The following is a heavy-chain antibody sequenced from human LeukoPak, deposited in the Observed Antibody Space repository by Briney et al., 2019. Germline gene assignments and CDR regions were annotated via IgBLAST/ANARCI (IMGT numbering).Heavy chain of an antibody. CDR2: MNPNTGNT. CDR1: GYTFTSYD. D-gene: IGHD2-2*01. J-gene: IGHJ3*02. Sequence: AASVKVSCKASGYTFTSYDINWVRQATGQGLEWMGWMNPNTGNTGYAQKFQGRVTITRNTSISTAYMELSSLRSEDTAVYYCARGNLQLLIDIWGQGTMVTESS. CDR3: ARGNLQLLIDI. V-gene: IGHV1-8*03.